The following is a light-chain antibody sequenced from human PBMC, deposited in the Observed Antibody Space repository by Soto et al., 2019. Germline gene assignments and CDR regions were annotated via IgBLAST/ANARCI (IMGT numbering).Light chain of an antibody. Sequence: QSALTQPASVSGSPGQSITISCTGTSSDVGGYNYVSWYQQHPGKAPKLMIFAVSNRPSGVSNRFSGSKSGNTASLTISGLQVEAEADYCCSSYTSSSTLAIFGGGTKLTVL. CDR3: SSYTSSSTLAI. CDR2: AVS. CDR1: SSDVGGYNY. J-gene: IGLJ2*01. V-gene: IGLV2-14*01.